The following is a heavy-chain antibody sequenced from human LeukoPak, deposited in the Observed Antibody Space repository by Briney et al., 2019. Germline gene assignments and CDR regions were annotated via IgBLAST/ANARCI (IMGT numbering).Heavy chain of an antibody. CDR2: ISSRSSAI. Sequence: PGGSLRLSCAASGITFSSYGMIWVRQAPGKGLEWVSYISSRSSAIYYADSVKGRFTISRDNAKNSLNLQMNSLSDEDTAVYYCARDLDYAFDYWGQGTLVTVSS. D-gene: IGHD4-17*01. V-gene: IGHV3-48*02. CDR1: GITFSSYG. CDR3: ARDLDYAFDY. J-gene: IGHJ4*02.